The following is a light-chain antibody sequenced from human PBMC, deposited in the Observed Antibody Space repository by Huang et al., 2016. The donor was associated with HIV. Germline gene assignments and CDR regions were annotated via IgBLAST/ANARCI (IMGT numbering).Light chain of an antibody. J-gene: IGKJ1*01. CDR2: KAS. CDR1: QSSSTW. CDR3: QQYNSYSWT. Sequence: DIQMTQSPSTLSASVGDRVIMTCRASQSSSTWLAWYQQKPGKAPKLLIYKASSLESGVPARFSGSGSGTEFTLTISSLQPDDFATYYCQQYNSYSWTFGQGTKVEIK. V-gene: IGKV1-5*03.